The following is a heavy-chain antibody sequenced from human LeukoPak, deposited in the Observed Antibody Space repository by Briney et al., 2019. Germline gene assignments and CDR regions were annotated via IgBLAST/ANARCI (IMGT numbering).Heavy chain of an antibody. CDR2: IYYSGST. D-gene: IGHD2-15*01. Sequence: SSETLSLTCTVSGGSISNYYWSWIRQPPGKGLECIGYIYYSGSTNYNPSLKSRVTISVDTSKNQFSLGLSSVTAADTAVYYCARQREYCSGVSCYSDVFDIWGQGTMVTVSS. V-gene: IGHV4-59*08. CDR3: ARQREYCSGVSCYSDVFDI. CDR1: GGSISNYY. J-gene: IGHJ3*02.